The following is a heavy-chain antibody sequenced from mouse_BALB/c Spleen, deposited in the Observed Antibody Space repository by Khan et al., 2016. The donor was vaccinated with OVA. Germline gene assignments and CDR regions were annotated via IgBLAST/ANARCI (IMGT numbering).Heavy chain of an antibody. CDR3: ARGLFDV. J-gene: IGHJ1*01. CDR2: INPNNGDT. CDR1: GYTFTDYY. V-gene: IGHV1-26*01. Sequence: VQLKQSGPELVKPGASVKMSCKASGYTFTDYYMKWVKQSPGKSLEWIGDINPNNGDTFYNQKFKGKATLTVDKSSSTAYMQLNSLTSEDSSVYCCARGLFDVWGAGTTVTVSS.